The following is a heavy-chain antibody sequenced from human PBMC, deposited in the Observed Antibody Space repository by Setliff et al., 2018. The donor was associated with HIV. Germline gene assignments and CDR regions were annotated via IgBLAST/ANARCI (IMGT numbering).Heavy chain of an antibody. Sequence: GGSLRLSCAASGFTFSSSWMTRVRQAPGRGLEYVAGMNRDGSEKGYADSVKGRFSISRDNAKNSLYLQMSSLRTEDTAVYFCARDPAFGAFDIWGQGTMVTVSS. CDR2: MNRDGSEK. V-gene: IGHV3-7*04. CDR1: GFTFSSSW. D-gene: IGHD3-10*01. J-gene: IGHJ3*02. CDR3: ARDPAFGAFDI.